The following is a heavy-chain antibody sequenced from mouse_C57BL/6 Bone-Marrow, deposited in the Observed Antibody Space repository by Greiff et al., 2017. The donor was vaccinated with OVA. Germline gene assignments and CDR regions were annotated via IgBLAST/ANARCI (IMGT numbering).Heavy chain of an antibody. Sequence: VQLQQPGAELVKPGASVKLSCKASGYTFTSYWMHWVKQRPGQGLEWIGMIHPNSGSTKYNEKFKSKATLTVDKSSSTAYMQLSSLTSEDSAVYYCARSYYYGSSYVRYFDVWGTGTTVTVSS. D-gene: IGHD1-1*01. CDR3: ARSYYYGSSYVRYFDV. CDR1: GYTFTSYW. V-gene: IGHV1-64*01. J-gene: IGHJ1*03. CDR2: IHPNSGST.